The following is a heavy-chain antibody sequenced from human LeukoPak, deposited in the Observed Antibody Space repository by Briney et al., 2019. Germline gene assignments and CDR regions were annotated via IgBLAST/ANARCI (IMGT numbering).Heavy chain of an antibody. CDR1: GFTFGSYW. CDR3: ATGSGLWSPDY. CDR2: INTDGGST. V-gene: IGHV3-74*01. Sequence: GGSLRLSCAASGFTFGSYWMHWVRQAPGKGLVWVSRINTDGGSTSYADSVKGRFTISRDNAKNRLYVQMNSLRAEDTAVYYCATGSGLWSPDYWGQGTLVTVSS. D-gene: IGHD5-18*01. J-gene: IGHJ4*02.